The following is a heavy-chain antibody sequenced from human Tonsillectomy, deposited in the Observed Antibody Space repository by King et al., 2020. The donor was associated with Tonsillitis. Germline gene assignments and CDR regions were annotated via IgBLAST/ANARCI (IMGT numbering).Heavy chain of an antibody. CDR3: ARTSRDGFNLHFDY. J-gene: IGHJ4*02. D-gene: IGHD5-24*01. CDR2: IYYTGSI. Sequence: HVPLQESGPGLVKPPETLSLTCSVSGGSISSNYWSWIRQPPGKGLEWIGQIYYTGSITYNPSLKSRATISLDTSKNQFSLKLSSVTAADTAVYYCARTSRDGFNLHFDYWGQGTLVTASS. CDR1: GGSISSNY. V-gene: IGHV4-59*01.